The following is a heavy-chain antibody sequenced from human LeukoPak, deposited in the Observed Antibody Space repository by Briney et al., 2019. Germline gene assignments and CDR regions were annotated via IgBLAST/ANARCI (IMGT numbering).Heavy chain of an antibody. CDR2: IYHGDSDT. V-gene: IGHV5-51*01. CDR1: GYRFTSFW. CDR3: ARRSDFDY. Sequence: GEYLKPYRKGSGYRFTSFWPGWVRAMPGKGLELMWMIYHGDSDTRYSLSLQGNVTISADKSVSTAYLHWRRLQPSDPALYSCARRSDFDYEGQGTRVTVSS. J-gene: IGHJ4*02.